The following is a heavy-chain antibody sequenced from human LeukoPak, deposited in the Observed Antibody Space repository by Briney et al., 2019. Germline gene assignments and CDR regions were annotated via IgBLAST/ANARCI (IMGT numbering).Heavy chain of an antibody. CDR2: IYYSGST. D-gene: IGHD6-19*01. Sequence: SETLSLTCTVSGGSISSNTYYWGWIRQPPGKGLEWIGTIYYSGSTCYNPSLKSRVTISVDTSKNQFSLKLSSVTAADTAVYYCARGSRIAVAEGVGYDIWGQGTMVTVSS. CDR1: GGSISSNTYY. CDR3: ARGSRIAVAEGVGYDI. J-gene: IGHJ3*02. V-gene: IGHV4-39*07.